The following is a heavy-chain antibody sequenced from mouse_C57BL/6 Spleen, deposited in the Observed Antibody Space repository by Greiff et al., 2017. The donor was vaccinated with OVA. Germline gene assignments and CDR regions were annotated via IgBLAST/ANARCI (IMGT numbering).Heavy chain of an antibody. Sequence: QVQLQQSGAELVKPGASVKISCKASGYTFTDYYMHWVKQRPGQGLEWIGKIGPGSGSTYYNEKFKGKATLTADKSSSTAYMQLSSLTSEDSADDFGARDYYGGSLPCDYWGQGTTLTVSS. CDR1: GYTFTDYY. CDR2: IGPGSGST. D-gene: IGHD1-1*01. V-gene: IGHV1-77*01. J-gene: IGHJ2*01. CDR3: ARDYYGGSLPCDY.